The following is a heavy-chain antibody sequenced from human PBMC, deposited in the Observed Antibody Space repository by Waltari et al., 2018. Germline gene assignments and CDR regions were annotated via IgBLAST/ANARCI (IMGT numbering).Heavy chain of an antibody. CDR2: IYTSGST. CDR1: GGSISSYY. Sequence: QVQLQESGPGLVKPSETLSLTCTVSGGSISSYYWSWIRQPAGKGLEWIGRIYTSGSTNHNPSLKSRVTRSVDTSKNQFPLKLSSVTAADTAGYYWARWGQQQGGGFDYWGQGTLVTVSS. D-gene: IGHD6-13*01. J-gene: IGHJ4*02. CDR3: ARWGQQQGGGFDY. V-gene: IGHV4-4*07.